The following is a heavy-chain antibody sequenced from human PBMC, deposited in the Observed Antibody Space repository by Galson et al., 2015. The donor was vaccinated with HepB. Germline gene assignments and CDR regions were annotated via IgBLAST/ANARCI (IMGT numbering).Heavy chain of an antibody. CDR1: GDSVSSNSAA. Sequence: CAISGDSVSSNSAAWNWIRQSPSRGLEWLGRTYYRSKWYNDYAVSVKSRITINPDTSKNQFSLQLNSVTPEDTAVYYCARHGLRIAVAGTWYYGMDVWGQGTTVTVSS. J-gene: IGHJ6*02. V-gene: IGHV6-1*01. CDR2: TYYRSKWYN. D-gene: IGHD6-19*01. CDR3: ARHGLRIAVAGTWYYGMDV.